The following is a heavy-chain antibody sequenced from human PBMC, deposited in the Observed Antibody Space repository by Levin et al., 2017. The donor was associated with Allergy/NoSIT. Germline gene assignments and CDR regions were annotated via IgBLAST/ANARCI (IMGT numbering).Heavy chain of an antibody. CDR1: GFTFSSYR. CDR3: ARDRGFGDYDFYY. Sequence: SCSASGFTFSSYRMNWVRQAPGKGLEWVSSINPSSAIIHYADSVKGRFTVSRDNAKNSLYLQMNGLRTEDTAVYYCARDRGFGDYDFYYWGQGTLVTVSS. CDR2: INPSSAII. D-gene: IGHD4-17*01. J-gene: IGHJ4*02. V-gene: IGHV3-21*01.